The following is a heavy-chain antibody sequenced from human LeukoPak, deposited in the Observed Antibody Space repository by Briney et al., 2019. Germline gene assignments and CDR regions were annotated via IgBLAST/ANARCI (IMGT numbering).Heavy chain of an antibody. CDR2: IYYSGST. J-gene: IGHJ3*02. V-gene: IGHV4-59*08. CDR3: ASHWEYYYDSSGYHDAFDI. D-gene: IGHD3-22*01. CDR1: GGSISSYY. Sequence: SETLSLTCTVSGGSISSYYWSWIRQPPGKGLEWIGYIYYSGSTNYNPSLKSRVTISVDTSKNQFSLKLSSVTAADTAVYYCASHWEYYYDSSGYHDAFDIWGQGTMVTVSS.